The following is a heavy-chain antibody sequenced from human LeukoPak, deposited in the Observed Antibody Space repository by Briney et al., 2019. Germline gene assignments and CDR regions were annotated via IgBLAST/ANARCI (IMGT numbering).Heavy chain of an antibody. V-gene: IGHV3-23*01. CDR2: ITGSGGHT. CDR3: ARVRKDYYYYYMDV. Sequence: GGSLRLSCAASGFTFSTYGMSWVRQAPGKGLEWVSVITGSGGHTVYADSVKGRFTISKDNAKNSLYLQMNSLRAVDTAVYYCARVRKDYYYYYMDVWGKGTTVTVSS. CDR1: GFTFSTYG. J-gene: IGHJ6*03.